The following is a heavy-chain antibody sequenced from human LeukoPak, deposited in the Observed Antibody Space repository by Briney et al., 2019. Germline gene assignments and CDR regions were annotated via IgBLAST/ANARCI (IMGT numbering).Heavy chain of an antibody. Sequence: PSQTLSLTCTVSGGSISSGGYYWRWIRQHPGKGLEWIGYIYYSGSTYYNPSLKSRVTISVDTSKNQFSLKLSSVTAADTAVYYCARERNRYYGIDYWGQGTLVTVSS. CDR3: ARERNRYYGIDY. CDR1: GGSISSGGYY. J-gene: IGHJ4*02. CDR2: IYYSGST. D-gene: IGHD3-10*01. V-gene: IGHV4-31*03.